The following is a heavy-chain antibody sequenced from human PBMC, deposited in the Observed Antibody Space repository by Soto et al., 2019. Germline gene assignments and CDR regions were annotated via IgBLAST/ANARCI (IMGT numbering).Heavy chain of an antibody. V-gene: IGHV3-23*01. CDR3: AKEQGSRWYEIDY. CDR1: GFTFSKYA. D-gene: IGHD6-13*01. Sequence: EVQLLESGGGLVQHGGSLSLSCAASGFTFSKYALTWVRQAPGKGMEWVSTISGSGGSTYYADSVKGRFTISRDNSKNPLYLQMNSLRAEDTSVYYGAKEQGSRWYEIDYWGPGTLVTVSS. CDR2: ISGSGGST. J-gene: IGHJ4*02.